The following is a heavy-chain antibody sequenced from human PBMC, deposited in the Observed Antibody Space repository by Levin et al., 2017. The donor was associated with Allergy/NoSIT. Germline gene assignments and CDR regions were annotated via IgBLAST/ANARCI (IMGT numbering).Heavy chain of an antibody. CDR2: IYYSGST. Sequence: SETLSLTCTVSGGSISSYYWSWIRQPPGKGLEWIGYIYYSGSTNYNPSLKSRVTISVDTSKNQFSLKLSSVTAADTAVYYCARGVGATMGRKTYYFDYWGQGTLVTVSS. J-gene: IGHJ4*02. CDR1: GGSISSYY. V-gene: IGHV4-59*01. CDR3: ARGVGATMGRKTYYFDY. D-gene: IGHD1-26*01.